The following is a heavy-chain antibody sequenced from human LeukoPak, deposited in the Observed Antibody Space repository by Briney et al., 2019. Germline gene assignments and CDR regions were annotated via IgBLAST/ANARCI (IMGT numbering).Heavy chain of an antibody. CDR2: IYHSGST. CDR1: GGSISSGDYS. D-gene: IGHD3-10*01. V-gene: IGHV4-30-2*01. J-gene: IGHJ4*02. Sequence: SETLSLTCAVSGGSISSGDYSWSWIRQPPGKGLEWIGYIYHSGSTTYNPSLKSRLTISLDRSKNQISLKLSSVTAADTAVYYCAADYGSRSYRFGHWGQGTLVTVSS. CDR3: AADYGSRSYRFGH.